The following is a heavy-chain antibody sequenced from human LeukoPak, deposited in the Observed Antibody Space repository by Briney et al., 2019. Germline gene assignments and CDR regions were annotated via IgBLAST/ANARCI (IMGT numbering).Heavy chain of an antibody. CDR3: VRAAPRDCSSTSCSLFDN. Sequence: PGGSLRLSCAASGLIVSNSYMNWVRQTPRKGLERVSTISIGGDGTYYADPVKRRFTMSRDNSKNTLYLQMSSLRAEDTAVYYCVRAAPRDCSSTSCSLFDNWGQGILVTVSS. D-gene: IGHD2-2*01. J-gene: IGHJ4*02. CDR2: ISIGGDGT. CDR1: GLIVSNSY. V-gene: IGHV3-53*01.